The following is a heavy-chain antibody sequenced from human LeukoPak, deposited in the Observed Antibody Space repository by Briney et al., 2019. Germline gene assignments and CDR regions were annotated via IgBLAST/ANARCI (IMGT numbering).Heavy chain of an antibody. CDR3: ARDPTYSSSWGTTDY. CDR2: INTNTGNP. V-gene: IGHV7-4-1*02. J-gene: IGHJ4*02. CDR1: GYTFTSYG. D-gene: IGHD6-13*01. Sequence: ASVKVSCKASGYTFTSYGISWVRQAPGQGLEWMGWINTNTGNPTYAQGFTGRFVFSLDTSVSTAYLQISSLKAEDTAVYYCARDPTYSSSWGTTDYWGQGTLVTVSS.